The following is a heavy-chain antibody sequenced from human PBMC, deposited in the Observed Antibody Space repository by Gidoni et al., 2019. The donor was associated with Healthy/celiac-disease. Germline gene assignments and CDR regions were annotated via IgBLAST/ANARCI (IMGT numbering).Heavy chain of an antibody. V-gene: IGHV1-3*01. CDR1: DTTFTSNP. Sequence: LVQSGAEVKKPGASVKFPSRPSDTTFTSNPMHWVRQAPGQRLEWMGWINAGNGNTKYSQKLQGRVTITRDTSASTAYMELSSLRSDDTAVYYCARLYPRNYYDSSGSDAFDIWGQGTMVTVSS. CDR2: INAGNGNT. CDR3: ARLYPRNYYDSSGSDAFDI. D-gene: IGHD3-22*01. J-gene: IGHJ3*02.